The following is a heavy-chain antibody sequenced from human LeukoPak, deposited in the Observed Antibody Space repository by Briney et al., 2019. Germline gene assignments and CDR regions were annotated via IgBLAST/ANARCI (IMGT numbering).Heavy chain of an antibody. V-gene: IGHV5-51*01. D-gene: IGHD6-13*01. Sequence: GESLKISCKISGYILTNNWIGWVRRVPGKGLKWMGLIYPGNSDTKYSPSFQGQVTFSVDKSISTAYLHWRSLKASDTAMYYCARFGYTSSLEYWGQGTLVTVSS. CDR1: GYILTNNW. CDR3: ARFGYTSSLEY. J-gene: IGHJ4*02. CDR2: IYPGNSDT.